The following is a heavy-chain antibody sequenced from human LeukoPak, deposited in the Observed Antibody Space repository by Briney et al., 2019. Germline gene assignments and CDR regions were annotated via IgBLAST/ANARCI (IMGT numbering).Heavy chain of an antibody. CDR3: ATDLYSSSWPK. Sequence: GASVKVSCKISGYTLTELSMHWVRQAPGKGLEWMGGVDPEDGETIYAQKFQGRVTMTEDTSTDTDYMELSSLRSEDTAVYYCATDLYSSSWPKWGQGTLVTVSS. V-gene: IGHV1-24*01. J-gene: IGHJ4*02. CDR1: GYTLTELS. D-gene: IGHD6-13*01. CDR2: VDPEDGET.